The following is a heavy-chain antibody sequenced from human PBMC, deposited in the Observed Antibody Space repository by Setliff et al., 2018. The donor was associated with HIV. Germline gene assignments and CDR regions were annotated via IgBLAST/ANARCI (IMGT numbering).Heavy chain of an antibody. CDR1: GGSITNSNYY. CDR2: IYYTENT. J-gene: IGHJ4*01. D-gene: IGHD5-12*01. V-gene: IGHV4-39*01. CDR3: ATLRWLRSKHSDY. Sequence: SETLSLTCTVSGGSITNSNYYWGWFRQPPGKGLEWIGAIYYTENTYYNPSLKSRVTMSVDTSKNQVSLKLRSVTAADTAVYFCATLRWLRSKHSDYWGQGILVTVSS.